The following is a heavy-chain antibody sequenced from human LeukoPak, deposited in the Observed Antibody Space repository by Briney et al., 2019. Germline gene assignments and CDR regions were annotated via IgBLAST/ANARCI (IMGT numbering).Heavy chain of an antibody. Sequence: GSLRLSCAASGFTFSSYWMSWVRQVPGKGLEWIGEINHSGSTYYNPSLKSRVTISVDTSKNQFSLKLSSVTAADTAVYYCARRLGWYEFDYWGQGTLVTVSS. D-gene: IGHD6-19*01. V-gene: IGHV4-34*01. CDR2: INHSGST. CDR1: GFTFSSYW. J-gene: IGHJ4*02. CDR3: ARRLGWYEFDY.